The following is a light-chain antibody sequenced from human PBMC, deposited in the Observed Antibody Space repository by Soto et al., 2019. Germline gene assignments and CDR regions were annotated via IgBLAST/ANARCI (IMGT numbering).Light chain of an antibody. V-gene: IGLV2-14*03. CDR2: DIN. CDR1: SSDVGGYNY. CDR3: SSYTSSSTLDV. Sequence: QSALTQPPSVSGSPGQSITISCTGTSSDVGGYNYVSWYQQHPGKAPKLMFYDINNRPSGVSNRFAGSKAGNTASLTIAGLQAEEEGDYYCSSYTSSSTLDVFGAGTKLTVL. J-gene: IGLJ1*01.